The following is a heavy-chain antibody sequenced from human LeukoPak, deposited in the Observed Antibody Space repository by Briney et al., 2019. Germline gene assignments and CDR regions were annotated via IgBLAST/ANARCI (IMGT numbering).Heavy chain of an antibody. CDR1: GFTFDDYG. J-gene: IGHJ4*02. V-gene: IGHV3-74*01. Sequence: TGGSLRLSCAASGFTFDDYGMSWVRQAPGKGLVWVSRINSDGSSTSYADSVKGRFTISRDNAKNTLYLQMHSLRAEDTAVYYCARVGRGFFGTSSQYYFDYWGQGTLVTVSS. D-gene: IGHD2-2*01. CDR3: ARVGRGFFGTSSQYYFDY. CDR2: INSDGSST.